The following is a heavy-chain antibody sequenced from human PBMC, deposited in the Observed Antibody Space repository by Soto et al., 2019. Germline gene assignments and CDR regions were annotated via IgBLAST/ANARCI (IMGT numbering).Heavy chain of an antibody. Sequence: ASVKVSCKASGYTFTSYGISWVRQAPGQGLEWMGWISAYNGKTDYPQKFQGRVTMTTDTSTSTAHMELRSLRSDDTAVYYCSFCYYDTSTDNCDYCGQGTLVTVSS. CDR3: SFCYYDTSTDNCDY. D-gene: IGHD3-22*01. CDR2: ISAYNGKT. J-gene: IGHJ4*02. CDR1: GYTFTSYG. V-gene: IGHV1-18*01.